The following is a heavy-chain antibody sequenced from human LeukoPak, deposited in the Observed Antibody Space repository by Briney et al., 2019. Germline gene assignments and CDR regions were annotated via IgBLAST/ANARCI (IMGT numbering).Heavy chain of an antibody. CDR3: ARGPYYYDSSGYFDY. Sequence: GGSLRLSCAASGFTFSSYAMSWVRQAPGKGLEWVSAISGSGGSTYYADSVKGRFTISRDNSKNTLYLQMNSLRAEDTAVYYCARGPYYYDSSGYFDYWGQGTLVTVSS. CDR2: ISGSGGST. D-gene: IGHD3-22*01. J-gene: IGHJ4*02. CDR1: GFTFSSYA. V-gene: IGHV3-23*01.